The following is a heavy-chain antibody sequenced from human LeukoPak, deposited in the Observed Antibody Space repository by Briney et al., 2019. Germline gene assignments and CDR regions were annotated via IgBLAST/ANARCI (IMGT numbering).Heavy chain of an antibody. D-gene: IGHD3-3*01. CDR3: AKDLETYYDFWSGSALHY. CDR1: GFTFSDYY. CDR2: ISSSGSTI. Sequence: GSLRLSCAASGFTFSDYYMSWIRQAPGKGLEWVSYISSSGSTIYYADSVKGRFTISRDNAKNSLYLQMNSLRAEDTAVYYCAKDLETYYDFWSGSALHYWGQGTLVTVSS. J-gene: IGHJ4*02. V-gene: IGHV3-11*01.